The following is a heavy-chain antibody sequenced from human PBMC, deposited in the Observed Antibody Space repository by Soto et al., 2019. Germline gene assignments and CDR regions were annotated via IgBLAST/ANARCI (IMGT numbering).Heavy chain of an antibody. V-gene: IGHV1-46*01. CDR3: ARDSTLAY. Sequence: QVQLVQSGAEVKKPGASVKVSCKASGYIFTSYYMHWVRQAPGQGLEWMGIINPSAGGTSYAQKFQARVTMTRDTSTSTNYMELSSLTSEDTAVYYCARDSTLAYWGQGTLVSVSS. CDR1: GYIFTSYY. J-gene: IGHJ4*02. CDR2: INPSAGGT.